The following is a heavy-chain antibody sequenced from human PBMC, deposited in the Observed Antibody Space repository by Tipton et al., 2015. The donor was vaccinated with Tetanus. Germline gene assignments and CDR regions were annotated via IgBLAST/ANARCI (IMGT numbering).Heavy chain of an antibody. Sequence: QLVQSGAEVKRPGESLRISCKGSGYSFTKYWINWVRQMPGKGLEWMGRIDPIDSYTDYSPSFQGHVTISADKSISTAFLQWSSLKASDTALYYCAGINGEAVDEFSYYYGLDVLGQGTTVTVSS. CDR2: IDPIDSYT. V-gene: IGHV5-10-1*01. J-gene: IGHJ6*02. CDR1: GYSFTKYW. D-gene: IGHD3-10*01. CDR3: AGINGEAVDEFSYYYGLDV.